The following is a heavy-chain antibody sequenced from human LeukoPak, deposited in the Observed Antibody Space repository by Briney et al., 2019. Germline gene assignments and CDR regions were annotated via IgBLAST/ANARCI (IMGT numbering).Heavy chain of an antibody. J-gene: IGHJ6*03. V-gene: IGHV3-48*03. D-gene: IGHD2-2*01. CDR2: ISSSGSTI. CDR3: ARVRRDIVVVPAAMMGVGYYYYYMDV. Sequence: GGSLRLSCAASGFTFSSYEMNWVRQAPGKGLEWVSYISSSGSTIYYTDSVKGRFTISRDNAKNSLYLQMNSLRAEDTAVYYCARVRRDIVVVPAAMMGVGYYYYYMDVWGKGTTVTISS. CDR1: GFTFSSYE.